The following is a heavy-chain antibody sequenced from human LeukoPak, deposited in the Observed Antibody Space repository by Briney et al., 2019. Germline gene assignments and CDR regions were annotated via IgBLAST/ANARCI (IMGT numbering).Heavy chain of an antibody. CDR2: ISGSGGTT. CDR3: ARLRNSGSSWYEFDL. CDR1: GLTFSSNV. D-gene: IGHD6-13*01. J-gene: IGHJ4*02. V-gene: IGHV3-23*01. Sequence: QPGGSLILSCAASGLTFSSNVMSWVRQAPGQGLEWVSAISGSGGTTFYADSVKGRFTISRGNSQNTLFLLMNSLRAEDTAMYYCARLRNSGSSWYEFDLWGQGTLVTVSS.